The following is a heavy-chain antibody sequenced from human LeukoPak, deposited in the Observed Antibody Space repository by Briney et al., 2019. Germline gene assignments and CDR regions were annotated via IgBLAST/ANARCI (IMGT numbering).Heavy chain of an antibody. CDR1: GFTFSSYW. Sequence: GGSLRLSCAASGFTFSSYWMSWVRQTPGKGLECVANIKEDGSEKYYVDSVKGRFTISRDNAKNSLYLQMNTLRAEDTAVYYCARDLSYSTSSGGSFDYWGQGTLVTVSS. CDR3: ARDLSYSTSSGGSFDY. J-gene: IGHJ4*02. CDR2: IKEDGSEK. D-gene: IGHD6-6*01. V-gene: IGHV3-7*05.